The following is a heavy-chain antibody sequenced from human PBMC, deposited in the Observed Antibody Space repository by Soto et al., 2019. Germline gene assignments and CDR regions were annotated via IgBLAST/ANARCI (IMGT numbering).Heavy chain of an antibody. CDR3: ATSQKGYNWNYFDH. Sequence: ETLSLTCAVSGASISGSYYYWAWLRQSPGKGPEWIRSVFYTGFTSYNPSLESRVSVSVDTSKSQFSLKLSAVTAADTAVYYCATSQKGYNWNYFDHWGQGALVTVSS. V-gene: IGHV4-39*01. J-gene: IGHJ4*02. CDR1: GASISGSYYY. D-gene: IGHD1-20*01. CDR2: VFYTGFT.